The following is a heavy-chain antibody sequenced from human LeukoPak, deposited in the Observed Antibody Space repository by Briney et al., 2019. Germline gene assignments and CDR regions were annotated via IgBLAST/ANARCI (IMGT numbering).Heavy chain of an antibody. CDR1: GGSFSGCY. J-gene: IGHJ4*02. V-gene: IGHV4-34*01. Sequence: SETLSLTCAVYGGSFSGCYWSWIRQPPGKGLGWRGEINHSGSTNYNPSLKSRVTISVDTSNNQFSLKLSSVTAADTAVYYCARLNGSGPKTYYFDYWGQGTLVTVSS. CDR3: ARLNGSGPKTYYFDY. D-gene: IGHD2-15*01. CDR2: INHSGST.